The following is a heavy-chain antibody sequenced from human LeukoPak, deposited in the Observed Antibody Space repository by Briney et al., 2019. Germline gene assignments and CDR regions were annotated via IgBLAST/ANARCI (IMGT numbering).Heavy chain of an antibody. CDR1: GFTFSSYV. V-gene: IGHV3-21*01. D-gene: IGHD6-19*01. CDR2: ISTSGGTT. CDR3: ARDIQWLVPGY. J-gene: IGHJ4*02. Sequence: GGSLRLSCAASGFTFSSYVMNWVRLAPGKGLEWVSVISTSGGTTYYADSVKGRFTISRDNAKNSLYLQMNSLRAEDTAVYYCARDIQWLVPGYWGQGTLVTVSS.